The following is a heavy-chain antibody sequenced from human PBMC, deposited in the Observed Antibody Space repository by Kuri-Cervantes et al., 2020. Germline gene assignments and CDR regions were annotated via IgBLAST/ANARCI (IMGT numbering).Heavy chain of an antibody. CDR1: GYTFTYRY. CDR3: ARDTVTTFSDAFDI. CDR2: INPSGGST. V-gene: IGHV1-46*01. J-gene: IGHJ3*02. Sequence: ASVKVSCKASGYTFTYRYLHWVRQAPGQALEWMGIINPSGGSTNYAQKFQGRVTMTRDTSTSTVYMELSRLKSGDTAVYYCARDTVTTFSDAFDIWGQGTVVTVSS. D-gene: IGHD4-17*01.